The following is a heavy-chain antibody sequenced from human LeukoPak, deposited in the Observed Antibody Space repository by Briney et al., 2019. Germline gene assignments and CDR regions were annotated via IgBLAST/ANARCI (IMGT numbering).Heavy chain of an antibody. Sequence: ASVKVSCKASGYTFTSYYMHWVRQAPGQGLEWMGIINPSGGSTSYAQKFQGRVTMTRDTSTSTVYMELSSLRSEGTAVYYCARVGDSSGWYSPRWFDPWGQGTLVTVSS. CDR1: GYTFTSYY. CDR2: INPSGGST. D-gene: IGHD6-19*01. CDR3: ARVGDSSGWYSPRWFDP. V-gene: IGHV1-46*01. J-gene: IGHJ5*02.